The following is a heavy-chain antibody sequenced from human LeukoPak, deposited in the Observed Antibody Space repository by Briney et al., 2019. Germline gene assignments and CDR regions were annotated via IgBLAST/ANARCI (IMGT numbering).Heavy chain of an antibody. CDR2: ISWNSGSI. D-gene: IGHD3-9*01. Sequence: GGSLRLSCAASGFTFDDYAMHWVRQPPGKGLEWVSGISWNSGSIGYADSVKGRFTISRDNAKNSLYLQMNSLRAEDTALYYCAKDGTYYDILSGYYFDYWGQGTLVTVSS. J-gene: IGHJ4*02. CDR1: GFTFDDYA. V-gene: IGHV3-9*01. CDR3: AKDGTYYDILSGYYFDY.